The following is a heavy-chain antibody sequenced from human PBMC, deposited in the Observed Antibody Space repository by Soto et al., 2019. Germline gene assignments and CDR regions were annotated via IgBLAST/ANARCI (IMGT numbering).Heavy chain of an antibody. J-gene: IGHJ6*02. CDR3: ASSSLYGMDV. CDR2: INHSGST. Sequence: SETLSLTCAVYGGSFSGYYWSWIRQPPGKGLEWIGEINHSGSTNYNPSLKSRVTISIDTSKNQFSLKVGSVTAADTAVYYCASSSLYGMDVWGQGTTVTVSS. V-gene: IGHV4-34*01. CDR1: GGSFSGYY.